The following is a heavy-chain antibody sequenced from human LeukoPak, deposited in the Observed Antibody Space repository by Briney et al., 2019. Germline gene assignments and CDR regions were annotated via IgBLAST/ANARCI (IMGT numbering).Heavy chain of an antibody. V-gene: IGHV3-23*01. Sequence: PGGSLRLSCAASGFTFSSYAMSWVRQAPGKGLEWVSAISGSGGSTYYADSVKGRFTISRDNSKNTLYLQMNSLRAEDTAVYYCAKAGRDSSSWYGTFDYWGQGTLVTVSS. CDR1: GFTFSSYA. J-gene: IGHJ4*02. CDR3: AKAGRDSSSWYGTFDY. CDR2: ISGSGGST. D-gene: IGHD6-13*01.